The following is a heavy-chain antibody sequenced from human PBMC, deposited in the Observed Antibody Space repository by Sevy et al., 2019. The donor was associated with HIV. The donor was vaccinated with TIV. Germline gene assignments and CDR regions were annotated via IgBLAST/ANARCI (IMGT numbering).Heavy chain of an antibody. Sequence: GGSLRFSCAASGFTFSSYGMHWVRQAPGKGLEWVAVISYDGSNKYYADSVKGRFTISRDNSKNTLYLQMNSLRAEDTAVYYCAKDLNSSGYDYVLDYWGQGTLVTVSS. J-gene: IGHJ4*02. CDR3: AKDLNSSGYDYVLDY. V-gene: IGHV3-30*18. D-gene: IGHD3-22*01. CDR2: ISYDGSNK. CDR1: GFTFSSYG.